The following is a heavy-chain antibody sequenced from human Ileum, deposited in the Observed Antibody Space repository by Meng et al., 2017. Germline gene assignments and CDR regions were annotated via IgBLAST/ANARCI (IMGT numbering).Heavy chain of an antibody. V-gene: IGHV3-23*01. Sequence: EVTLLESGGGRVQPGGSLTLSCVGSEFTFNNFAMTWVRQTPGKGLEWVASLSASGRTPEYADSVKGRFTVSRDNSKNALFLHMTNLRVADTALYSCAKGISVIPTALDHWGQGTLVTVSS. CDR1: EFTFNNFA. D-gene: IGHD2/OR15-2a*01. J-gene: IGHJ4*02. CDR3: AKGISVIPTALDH. CDR2: LSASGRTP.